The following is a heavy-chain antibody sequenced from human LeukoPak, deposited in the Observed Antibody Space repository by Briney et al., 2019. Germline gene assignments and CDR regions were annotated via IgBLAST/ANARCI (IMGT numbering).Heavy chain of an antibody. J-gene: IGHJ4*02. CDR2: IYYSGST. CDR3: ATTRREDGSGSFDY. Sequence: SETLSLTCTVSGGSISSYYWSWIRQPPGKRLEWIGYIYYSGSTNYNPSLKSRVTISVDTSKNQFSLKLSSVTAADTAVYYCATTRREDGSGSFDYWGQGTLVTVPS. V-gene: IGHV4-59*08. D-gene: IGHD3-10*01. CDR1: GGSISSYY.